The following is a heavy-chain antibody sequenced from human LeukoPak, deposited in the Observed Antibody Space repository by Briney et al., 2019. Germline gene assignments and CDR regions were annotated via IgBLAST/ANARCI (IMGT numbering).Heavy chain of an antibody. CDR3: VKEGVEYSYSYGDY. CDR1: GFSFNNYA. J-gene: IGHJ4*02. D-gene: IGHD3-16*01. V-gene: IGHV3-30*18. CDR2: ISYDGGDK. Sequence: GGSLRLSCAASGFSFNNYAMYWVRQPPGKGLEWVALISYDGGDKYYAESMKGQITISRDNAENTLYLQMNNLRPDDTAFYFCVKEGVEYSYSYGDYWGQGTLVTVSS.